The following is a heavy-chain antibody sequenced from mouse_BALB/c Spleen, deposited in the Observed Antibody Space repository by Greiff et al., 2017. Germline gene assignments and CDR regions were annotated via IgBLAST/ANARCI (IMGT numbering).Heavy chain of an antibody. J-gene: IGHJ4*01. Sequence: EVQGVESGPGLVKPSQSLSLTCTVTGYSITSDYAWNWIRQFPGNKLEWMGYISYSGSTSYNPSLKSRISITRDTSKNQFFLQLNSVTTEDTATYYCASTTGTNAMDYWGQGTSVTVSS. CDR3: ASTTGTNAMDY. V-gene: IGHV3-2*02. D-gene: IGHD4-1*01. CDR2: ISYSGST. CDR1: GYSITSDYA.